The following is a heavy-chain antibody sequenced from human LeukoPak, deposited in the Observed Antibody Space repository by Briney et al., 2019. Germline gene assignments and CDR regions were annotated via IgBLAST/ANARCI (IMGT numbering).Heavy chain of an antibody. Sequence: GASVKVSCKASRDTFINYYLHWVRQAPGQGLEWMGWISAYNGNTNYAQRLQGRVTMTTDTSTSTAYMELRSLRSDDTAVYYCARGIFGYSSGWYYYYGMDVWGQGTTVTVSS. J-gene: IGHJ6*02. CDR2: ISAYNGNT. D-gene: IGHD6-19*01. CDR1: RDTFINYY. CDR3: ARGIFGYSSGWYYYYGMDV. V-gene: IGHV1-18*04.